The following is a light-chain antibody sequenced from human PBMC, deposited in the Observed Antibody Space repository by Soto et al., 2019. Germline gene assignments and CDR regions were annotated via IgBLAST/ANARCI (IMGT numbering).Light chain of an antibody. V-gene: IGKV2-30*01. Sequence: WYQQRTGLSPRLLINKVSNRDSGVPDRFSGSRGGTDFGLKIIRVEAEDVGVYYCMQGKLWAINFGQRTRLEIK. CDR2: KVS. CDR3: MQGKLWAIN. J-gene: IGKJ5*01.